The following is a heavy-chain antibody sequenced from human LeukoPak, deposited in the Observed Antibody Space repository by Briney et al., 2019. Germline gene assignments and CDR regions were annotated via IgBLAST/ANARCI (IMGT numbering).Heavy chain of an antibody. CDR2: INHSGST. D-gene: IGHD3-3*01. Sequence: PSETLSLTCTVSGDSISSSSYYWGWIRQPPGKGLEWIGEINHSGSTNYNPSLKSRVTISVDTSKNQFSLKLSSVTAADTAVYYCARRITIFGVVRFAFDIWGQGTMVTVSS. CDR1: GDSISSSSYY. V-gene: IGHV4-39*07. J-gene: IGHJ3*02. CDR3: ARRITIFGVVRFAFDI.